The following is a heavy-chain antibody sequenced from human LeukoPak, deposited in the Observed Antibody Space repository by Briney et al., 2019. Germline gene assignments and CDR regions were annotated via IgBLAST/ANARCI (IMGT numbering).Heavy chain of an antibody. D-gene: IGHD3-22*01. V-gene: IGHV3-21*01. Sequence: PGGSLRLSCAASGFTFSSYWMSWVRQAPGKGLEWVSSISSSSSYIYYADSVKGRFTISRDNAKNSLYLQMNSLRAEDTAVYYCARDRDSSGYYYGGLDYWGQGTLVTVSS. CDR2: ISSSSSYI. CDR3: ARDRDSSGYYYGGLDY. J-gene: IGHJ4*02. CDR1: GFTFSSYW.